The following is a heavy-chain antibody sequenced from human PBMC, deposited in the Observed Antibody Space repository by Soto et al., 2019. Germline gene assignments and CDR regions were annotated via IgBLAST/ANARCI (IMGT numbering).Heavy chain of an antibody. D-gene: IGHD5-18*01. V-gene: IGHV3-23*05. Sequence: GGSLRLSCAASGFSFSTSSMAWVRQAPGKGLEWVSFIYSSSSTYYADSVKGRFTISRDNFKNTLYLQMNSLRAEGTAVYYCARGYSYTQPVFDYWGLGTLVTVSS. J-gene: IGHJ4*02. CDR1: GFSFSTSS. CDR3: ARGYSYTQPVFDY. CDR2: IYSSSST.